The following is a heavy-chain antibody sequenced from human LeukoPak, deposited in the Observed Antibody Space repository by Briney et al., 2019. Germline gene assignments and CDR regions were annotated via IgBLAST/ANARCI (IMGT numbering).Heavy chain of an antibody. CDR3: ARGLYIAVGAFDI. Sequence: ASVKVSCKASGYTFTSYDINWVRQATGQGLEWMGWMNPNSGNTGYAQKFQGSVTMTRNTSISTAYMELSSLRSEDTAVYYCARGLYIAVGAFDIWGQGTMVTVSS. CDR2: MNPNSGNT. D-gene: IGHD5-12*01. J-gene: IGHJ3*02. CDR1: GYTFTSYD. V-gene: IGHV1-8*01.